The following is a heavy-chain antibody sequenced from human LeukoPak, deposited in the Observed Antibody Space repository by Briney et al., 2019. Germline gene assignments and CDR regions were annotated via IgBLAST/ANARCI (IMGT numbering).Heavy chain of an antibody. CDR1: GGSISSGDYY. V-gene: IGHV4-30-4*01. CDR3: ARFDYDILTGYYSY. Sequence: SETLSLTCTVSGGSISSGDYYWSWIRQPPGKGLEWIGYIYYSGSTYYHPSLKSRVTISVDTSKNQFSLKLSSVTAADTAVYYCARFDYDILTGYYSYWGQGTLVTVSS. CDR2: IYYSGST. J-gene: IGHJ4*02. D-gene: IGHD3-9*01.